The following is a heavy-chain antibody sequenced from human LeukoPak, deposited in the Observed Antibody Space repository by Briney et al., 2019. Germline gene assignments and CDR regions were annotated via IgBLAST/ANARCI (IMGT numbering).Heavy chain of an antibody. CDR1: GFTFADYY. J-gene: IGHJ5*02. CDR2: IRSKAYGGTT. D-gene: IGHD1-1*01. V-gene: IGHV3-49*04. CDR3: TRHSHGNNWFDP. Sequence: PGRSLRLSCAGSGFTFADYYIHWVRQAPGKGLEWVSFIRSKAYGGTTEYAASVKGRFTISRDNSKSIAFLQLDSLRTEDTAVYYCTRHSHGNNWFDPWGPGTLVTVSS.